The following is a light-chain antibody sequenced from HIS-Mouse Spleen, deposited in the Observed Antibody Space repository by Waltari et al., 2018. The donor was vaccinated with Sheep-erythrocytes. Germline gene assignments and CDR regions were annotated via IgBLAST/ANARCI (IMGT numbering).Light chain of an antibody. V-gene: IGLV2-8*01. Sequence: QSALTQPPSASGSPGQSVTISCTGTSSDVGGYNYVSWYQQHPGKAPKRMSYEVSKRPSGVPDRVSGSKSGNTASLTVSGLQAEDEADYYCSSYAGSNNFEVVFGGGTKLTVL. CDR1: SSDVGGYNY. J-gene: IGLJ2*01. CDR3: SSYAGSNNFEVV. CDR2: EVS.